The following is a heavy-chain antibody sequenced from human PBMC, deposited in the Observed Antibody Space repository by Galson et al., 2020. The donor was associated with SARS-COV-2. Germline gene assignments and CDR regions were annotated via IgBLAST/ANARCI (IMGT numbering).Heavy chain of an antibody. CDR3: ARLPPTSWPMWLDS. Sequence: SETLSLTCTVSGGSISNSQSYWGWIRQPPGKGLEWIGCIYKSGITYYNPSLESRVTISVDTSTDHFSLRLNSVTAADTAVYYCARLPPTSWPMWLDSWGQGTLVTVSS. D-gene: IGHD2-2*01. CDR2: IYKSGIT. J-gene: IGHJ4*02. CDR1: GGSISNSQSY. V-gene: IGHV4-39*02.